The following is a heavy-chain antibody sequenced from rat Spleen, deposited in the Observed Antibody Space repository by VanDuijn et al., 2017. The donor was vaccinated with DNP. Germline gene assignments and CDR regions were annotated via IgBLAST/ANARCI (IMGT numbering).Heavy chain of an antibody. D-gene: IGHD1-9*01. Sequence: EVQLVESGGGLVQPGRSLKLSCAASGFTFSNYGMAWVRQAPTKGLEWVASISYDGSSTYYRDSVKVRFTISRDNAKSSLYLQMDSLRSEDTATYYCTTESTYYGYFDYWGQGVMVPVSS. CDR1: GFTFSNYG. J-gene: IGHJ2*01. V-gene: IGHV5-20*01. CDR3: TTESTYYGYFDY. CDR2: ISYDGSST.